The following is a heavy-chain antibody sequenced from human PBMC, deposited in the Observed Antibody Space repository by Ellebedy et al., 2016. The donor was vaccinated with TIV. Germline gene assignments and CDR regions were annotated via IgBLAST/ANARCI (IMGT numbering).Heavy chain of an antibody. CDR3: ANYQVGVTIY. CDR1: GFDFSNYG. Sequence: GESLKISXAASGFDFSNYGIHWVRQTPGKGLEWVAVISYDGSNQYYADSVKGRFTVSRDNVKNTLSLQMNSLRAEDTAVYYCANYQVGVTIYWGQGTLVTVSS. V-gene: IGHV3-30*18. CDR2: ISYDGSNQ. J-gene: IGHJ4*02. D-gene: IGHD1-26*01.